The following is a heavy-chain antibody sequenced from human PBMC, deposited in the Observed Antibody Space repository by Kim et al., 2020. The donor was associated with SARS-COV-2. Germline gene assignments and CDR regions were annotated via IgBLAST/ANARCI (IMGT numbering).Heavy chain of an antibody. CDR2: IWYDGSNK. CDR1: GFTFSSYG. Sequence: GGSLRLSCAASGFTFSSYGMHWVRQAPGKGLEWVAVIWYDGSNKYYADSVKGRFTISRDNSKNTLYLQMNSLRAEDTAVYYCARTMQLRFLEWSPDYWGQGTLVTVSS. J-gene: IGHJ4*02. CDR3: ARTMQLRFLEWSPDY. D-gene: IGHD3-3*01. V-gene: IGHV3-33*01.